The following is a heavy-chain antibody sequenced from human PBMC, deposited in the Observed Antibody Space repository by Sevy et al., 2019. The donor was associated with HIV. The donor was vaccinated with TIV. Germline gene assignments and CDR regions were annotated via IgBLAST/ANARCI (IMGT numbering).Heavy chain of an antibody. CDR3: ARGRNIFITMIVVVIEDAFDI. D-gene: IGHD3-22*01. Sequence: SETLSLTCAVYGGSFSGYYWSWIRQPPGKGLEWIGEINHSGSTNYNPSLKSRVTISVDTSKNQFSLKLSSVTAADTAVYYCARGRNIFITMIVVVIEDAFDIWGQGTMVTVSS. CDR1: GGSFSGYY. J-gene: IGHJ3*02. CDR2: INHSGST. V-gene: IGHV4-34*01.